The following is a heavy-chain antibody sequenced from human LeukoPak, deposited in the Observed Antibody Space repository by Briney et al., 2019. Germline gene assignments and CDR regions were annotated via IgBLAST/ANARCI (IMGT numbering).Heavy chain of an antibody. V-gene: IGHV4-59*01. CDR3: ARDQLTYYYAMDV. CDR1: GGSISTYY. Sequence: PSETLSLTCTVSGGSISTYYWSWIRQPPGKGLEWIGYIYYTGSTHYNPSLKSRVTISLDTSKNQFSLKLSSVTAADTAVYYCARDQLTYYYAMDVWGQGTTVTVSS. D-gene: IGHD2-2*01. CDR2: IYYTGST. J-gene: IGHJ6*02.